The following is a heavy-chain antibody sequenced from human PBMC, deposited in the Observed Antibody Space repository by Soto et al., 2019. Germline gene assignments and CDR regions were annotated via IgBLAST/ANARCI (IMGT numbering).Heavy chain of an antibody. D-gene: IGHD3-3*01. CDR3: AREHYDFWSGPRVDY. CDR2: ISSSSSTI. CDR1: GFTFSSYS. V-gene: IGHV3-48*01. J-gene: IGHJ4*02. Sequence: GGSLRLSCAASGFTFSSYSMNWVRQAPGKGLEWVSYISSSSSTIYYADSVKGRFTISRDNAKNSLYLQMSSLRAEDTAVYYCAREHYDFWSGPRVDYWGQGTLVTVSS.